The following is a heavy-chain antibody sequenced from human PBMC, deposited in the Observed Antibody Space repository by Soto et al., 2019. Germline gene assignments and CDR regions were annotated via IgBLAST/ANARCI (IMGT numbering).Heavy chain of an antibody. J-gene: IGHJ6*02. CDR3: AGGNALAV. Sequence: GGSLRLSCAASRFTFSTYWMTWVRQAPGKGLEWVANINQDGSEKYYMDSVKGRFTISRDNAKNSLYLQMTSLRAEDTAVYHCAGGNALAVWGQGTKVTVSS. V-gene: IGHV3-7*01. CDR2: INQDGSEK. CDR1: RFTFSTYW.